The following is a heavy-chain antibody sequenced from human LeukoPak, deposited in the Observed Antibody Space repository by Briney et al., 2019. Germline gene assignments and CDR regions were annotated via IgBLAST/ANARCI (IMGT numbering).Heavy chain of an antibody. CDR2: ISWNSDNI. J-gene: IGHJ3*02. CDR3: AIFHLSLDGYNYKSAFDI. D-gene: IGHD5-24*01. Sequence: PGGSLRLSCAASGFTFDDYGMHWVRQAPGKGLEWVSGISWNSDNIGYAVSVKGRFTISRDNAKNSLYLQMNSLRSDDTAVYYCAIFHLSLDGYNYKSAFDIWGQGTMVTVSS. CDR1: GFTFDDYG. V-gene: IGHV3-9*01.